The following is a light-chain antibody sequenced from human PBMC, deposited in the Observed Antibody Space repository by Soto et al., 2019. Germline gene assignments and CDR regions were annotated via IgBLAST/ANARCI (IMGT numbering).Light chain of an antibody. V-gene: IGKV3-20*01. CDR2: GSS. J-gene: IGKJ2*01. CDR3: QQYGTSPYT. Sequence: ENVLTQSPGTLSLSPGEGATLSCRASQSVTNNYLAGYRQKPGQPPSLLIYGSSSRAAGIPDRFSGSGSGTDFTLTIRRLEPEDFAVYHCQQYGTSPYTFGQGTKLEI. CDR1: QSVTNNY.